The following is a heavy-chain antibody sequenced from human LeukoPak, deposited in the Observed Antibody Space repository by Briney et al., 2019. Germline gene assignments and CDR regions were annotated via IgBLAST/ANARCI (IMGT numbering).Heavy chain of an antibody. Sequence: GGSLRLSCAASGFTFSTYGMPWVRQAPGKGLEWVAVIWSDGTNRYYGDPVKGRFTISRDNFQRTVYLQMDNLRAEDTAVYYCAKDAQRGFDYSNSLDKWGQGTLVTVSS. D-gene: IGHD4-11*01. CDR2: IWSDGTNR. J-gene: IGHJ4*02. CDR1: GFTFSTYG. CDR3: AKDAQRGFDYSNSLDK. V-gene: IGHV3-33*06.